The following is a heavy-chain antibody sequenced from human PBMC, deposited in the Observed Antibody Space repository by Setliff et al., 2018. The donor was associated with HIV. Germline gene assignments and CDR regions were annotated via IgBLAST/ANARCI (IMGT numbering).Heavy chain of an antibody. Sequence: NPSETLSLTCAVSAYSISSGYYWGWIRQPPGKGLEWIGSIYHSGSTYYNPSLKGRVTISVDTSKNQFSLKLSSVTAADTAVYYCARDRAMIPRGSFDIWGQGTMVTVSS. D-gene: IGHD3-22*01. CDR2: IYHSGST. CDR3: ARDRAMIPRGSFDI. J-gene: IGHJ3*02. CDR1: AYSISSGYY. V-gene: IGHV4-38-2*02.